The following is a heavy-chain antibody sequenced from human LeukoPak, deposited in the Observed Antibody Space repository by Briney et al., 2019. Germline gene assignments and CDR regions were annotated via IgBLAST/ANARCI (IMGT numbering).Heavy chain of an antibody. CDR2: ISSSSSYI. CDR3: ARVTFGGVIVFDY. CDR1: GFTLSSYS. D-gene: IGHD3-16*02. Sequence: PGGSLRLSCAASGFTLSSYSMNWVRQAPGKGLEWVSSISSSSSYIYYADSVKGRFTISRDNAKNSLYLQMNSLRAEDTAVYYCARVTFGGVIVFDYWGQGTLVTVSS. J-gene: IGHJ4*02. V-gene: IGHV3-21*01.